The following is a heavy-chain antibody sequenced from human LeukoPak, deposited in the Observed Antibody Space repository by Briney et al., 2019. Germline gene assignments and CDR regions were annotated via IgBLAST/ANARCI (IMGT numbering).Heavy chain of an antibody. J-gene: IGHJ4*02. V-gene: IGHV3-30*02. CDR2: IRYDGSNK. Sequence: PGGSLRLPCAAAGFTLSTYGIHWVRQAPGMGLEWVAFIRYDGSNKYYADSVKGRFTISRDNFMNTVYLQMNSLRPEDTAVYYCAKEGYSSGWYEDYWGQGTLVTVSS. CDR1: GFTLSTYG. CDR3: AKEGYSSGWYEDY. D-gene: IGHD6-19*01.